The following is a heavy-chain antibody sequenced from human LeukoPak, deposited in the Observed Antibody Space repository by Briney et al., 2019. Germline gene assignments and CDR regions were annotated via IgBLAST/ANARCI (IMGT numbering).Heavy chain of an antibody. V-gene: IGHV1-69*04. CDR2: IIPILGIA. CDR3: ARWSGATTSFDY. J-gene: IGHJ4*02. D-gene: IGHD5-12*01. CDR1: GYTXSSYG. Sequence: GASVKVSCKASGYTXSSYGISWVRQAPGQGLEWMGRIIPILGIANYAQKFQGRVTITADKSTSTAYMELSSLRSEDTAVYYCARWSGATTSFDYWGQGTLVTVSS.